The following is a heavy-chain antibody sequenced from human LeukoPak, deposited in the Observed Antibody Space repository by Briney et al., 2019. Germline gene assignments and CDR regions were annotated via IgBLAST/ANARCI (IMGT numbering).Heavy chain of an antibody. CDR3: AKGPVVGYCSSTSCYYFDY. Sequence: GGSLRLSCAASGFTFSSYGMHWVRRAPGKGLEWVAFIRYDGSNKYYADSVKGRFTISRDNSKNTLYLQMNSLRAEDTAVYYCAKGPVVGYCSSTSCYYFDYWGQGTLVTVSS. J-gene: IGHJ4*02. CDR1: GFTFSSYG. V-gene: IGHV3-30*02. D-gene: IGHD2-2*01. CDR2: IRYDGSNK.